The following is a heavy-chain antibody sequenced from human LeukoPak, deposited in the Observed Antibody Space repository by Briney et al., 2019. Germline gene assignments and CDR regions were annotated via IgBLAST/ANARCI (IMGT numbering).Heavy chain of an antibody. CDR2: IYYSGST. D-gene: IGHD4-11*01. CDR1: GGSISNYY. Sequence: PSETLSLTCTVSGGSISNYYWSWIRQPPGEGLEWIGYIYYSGSTNYNPSLKSRVTISIDTSKNQFSLNLTSVTAADTAVYYCARGGLAGITAYSNYLFDYWGQGTLVTVSS. J-gene: IGHJ4*02. V-gene: IGHV4-59*08. CDR3: ARGGLAGITAYSNYLFDY.